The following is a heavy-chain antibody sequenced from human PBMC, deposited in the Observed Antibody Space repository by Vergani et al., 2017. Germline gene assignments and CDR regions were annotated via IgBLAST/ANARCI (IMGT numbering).Heavy chain of an antibody. Sequence: QVQLVESGGGVVQPGRSLRLSCAASGFTFSSYGMHWVRQAPGKGLEWVAVISYDGSNKYYADSVKGRFTISRDNSKNTLYLQMNSLRAEDTAVYYCARDLYDYIWGSYRRPAEYFQHWGQGTLVTVSS. CDR3: ARDLYDYIWGSYRRPAEYFQH. CDR2: ISYDGSNK. D-gene: IGHD3-16*02. J-gene: IGHJ1*01. CDR1: GFTFSSYG. V-gene: IGHV3-30*03.